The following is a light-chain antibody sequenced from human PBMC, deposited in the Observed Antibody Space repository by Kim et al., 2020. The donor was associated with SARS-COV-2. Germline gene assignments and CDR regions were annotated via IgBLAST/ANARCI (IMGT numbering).Light chain of an antibody. CDR3: QAWDSSTAA. Sequence: SYELTQPPSVSVSPGQTASITCSGDKLGDKYACWYQQKPGQSPVLVIYQDSKRPSGIPERFSGSNSGNTATLTISGTQAMDEADYYCQAWDSSTAAFGGGTQLTFL. J-gene: IGLJ2*01. V-gene: IGLV3-1*01. CDR1: KLGDKY. CDR2: QDS.